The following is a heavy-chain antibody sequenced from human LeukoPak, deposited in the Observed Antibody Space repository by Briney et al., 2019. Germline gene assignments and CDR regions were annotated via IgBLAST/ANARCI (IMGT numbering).Heavy chain of an antibody. Sequence: RPSETLSLTCTVSGGSISSSSYYWGWIRQPPGKGLEWIGSIYYSGSTNYNPSLKSRVTISVDTSKNQFSLKLSSVTAADTAVYYCARVALGRMDVWGKGTTVTVSS. V-gene: IGHV4-39*07. CDR1: GGSISSSSYY. J-gene: IGHJ6*03. D-gene: IGHD3-16*01. CDR2: IYYSGST. CDR3: ARVALGRMDV.